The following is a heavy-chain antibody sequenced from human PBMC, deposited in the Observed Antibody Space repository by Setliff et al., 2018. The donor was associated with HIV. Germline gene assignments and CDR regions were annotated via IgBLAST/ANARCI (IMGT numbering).Heavy chain of an antibody. D-gene: IGHD3-22*01. CDR1: GFIFSDYY. J-gene: IGHJ6*03. V-gene: IGHV3-11*04. Sequence: GESLRLPCADSGFIFSDYYMRWIRQAPGKGLEWVSYINGSESIIYYADSVKGRFTISRDNAKNSLYLQMNSLRAEDTAVYYCARDGKILYKTYYYDSSGYPPSRMDVWGKGTTVTVSS. CDR2: INGSESII. CDR3: ARDGKILYKTYYYDSSGYPPSRMDV.